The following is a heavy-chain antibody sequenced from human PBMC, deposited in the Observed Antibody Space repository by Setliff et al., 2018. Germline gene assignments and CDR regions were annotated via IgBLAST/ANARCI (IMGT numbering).Heavy chain of an antibody. CDR3: VRTVVPGYYFDS. J-gene: IGHJ4*02. D-gene: IGHD3-10*01. CDR1: GFTLTNAW. CDR2: IKSNTDGGTT. V-gene: IGHV3-15*01. Sequence: PGGSLRLSCTASGFTLTNAWINWVRQAPGKGLEWVGRIKSNTDGGTTDYAAPVKGRFIIGRDNSKNSVYLQMNSLKTEDAAVYFCVRTVVPGYYFDSWGQGTLVTVSS.